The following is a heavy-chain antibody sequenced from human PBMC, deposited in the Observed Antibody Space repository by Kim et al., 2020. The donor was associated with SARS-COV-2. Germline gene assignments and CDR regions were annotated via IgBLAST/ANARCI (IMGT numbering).Heavy chain of an antibody. J-gene: IGHJ4*01. CDR1: GLTFSDYY. Sequence: GGSLRLSCAASGLTFSDYYMSWIRQAPGKGLEWLAYITDTGTTTKYADSVKGRFSISRDNAKRLLYLQMSSLTAEDTAMYYCASGRGYTNGYFFYFDYWG. V-gene: IGHV3-11*01. D-gene: IGHD5-18*01. CDR2: ITDTGTTT. CDR3: ASGRGYTNGYFFYFDY.